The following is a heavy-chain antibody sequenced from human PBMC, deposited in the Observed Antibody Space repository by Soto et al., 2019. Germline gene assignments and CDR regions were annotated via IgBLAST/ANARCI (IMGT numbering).Heavy chain of an antibody. J-gene: IGHJ5*02. Sequence: EVQLVESGGGLIQPGGSLRLSCAASGLAVSSNHMSLVRHAPGKGLEWVSVIYSGGDTYYADSVKGRFTISRDNSKNTLYLQMNSLRVEDTAVYYCAKTRYSGSGTGCFDPWGQGTLVTVSS. CDR3: AKTRYSGSGTGCFDP. CDR2: IYSGGDT. D-gene: IGHD3-10*01. CDR1: GLAVSSNH. V-gene: IGHV3-53*01.